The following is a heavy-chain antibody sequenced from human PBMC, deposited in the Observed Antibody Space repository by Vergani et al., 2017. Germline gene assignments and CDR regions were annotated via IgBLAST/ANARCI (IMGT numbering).Heavy chain of an antibody. CDR3: ARLYDYSLYYYYYGMDV. Sequence: EVQMVESGGGLVPPGGSLGLSCAASGFNFSSSWMSWVRQAPGKGLEWVANIKQEGSEKNYVESVNGLFTISRENAKNSLYLQMNSLRAEDTAVYYCARLYDYSLYYYYYGMDVWGQGTTVTVSS. J-gene: IGHJ6*02. CDR1: GFNFSSSW. D-gene: IGHD4-11*01. CDR2: IKQEGSEK. V-gene: IGHV3-7*01.